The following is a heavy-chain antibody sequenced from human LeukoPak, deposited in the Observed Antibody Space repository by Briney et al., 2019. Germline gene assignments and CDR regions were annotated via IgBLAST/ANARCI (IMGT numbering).Heavy chain of an antibody. V-gene: IGHV1-2*02. CDR3: AREEMDSNSFDY. Sequence: ASVKVSCKASGYTFTGYYMHWVRQAPGQGLEWMGWINPKSGGTNYGQKFQGRVTMTRDTSISTGYMEVSRLTSDDTAVYYCAREEMDSNSFDYWGQGTLVTVSS. CDR2: INPKSGGT. D-gene: IGHD5-24*01. J-gene: IGHJ4*02. CDR1: GYTFTGYY.